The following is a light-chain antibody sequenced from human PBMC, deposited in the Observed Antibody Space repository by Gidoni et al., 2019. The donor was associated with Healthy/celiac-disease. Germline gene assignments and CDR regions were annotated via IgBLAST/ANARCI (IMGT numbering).Light chain of an antibody. CDR2: GNS. Sequence: QSVLTQPPSVSGAPGQRVTISCTGSRSNIGAGYDVHWYQQRPGTAPKLLIYGNSNRPSGGPDRFSGSKSGTSASLAITGLQAEDEADYYCQSYDSSLSEVFGGGTKLTVL. CDR3: QSYDSSLSEV. CDR1: RSNIGAGYD. V-gene: IGLV1-40*01. J-gene: IGLJ2*01.